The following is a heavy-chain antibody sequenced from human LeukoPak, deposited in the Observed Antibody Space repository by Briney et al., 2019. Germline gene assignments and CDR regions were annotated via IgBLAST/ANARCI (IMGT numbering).Heavy chain of an antibody. CDR2: IYYSGST. CDR1: GGSISSSSYY. Sequence: SETLSLTCTVSGGSISSSSYYWGWIRQPPGKGLEWIGSIYYSGSTYYNPSLKSRVTISVDTSKNQFSLKLSSVTAADTAVYYCARQFGVDTAMAAPDYWGQGTLVTVSS. D-gene: IGHD5-18*01. V-gene: IGHV4-39*01. J-gene: IGHJ4*02. CDR3: ARQFGVDTAMAAPDY.